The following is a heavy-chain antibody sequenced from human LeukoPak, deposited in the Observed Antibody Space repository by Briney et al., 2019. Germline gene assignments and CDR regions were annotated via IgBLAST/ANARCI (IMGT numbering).Heavy chain of an antibody. D-gene: IGHD2-21*02. J-gene: IGHJ3*02. CDR3: ARRYCGGDCYYDAFDI. CDR1: GYTFTGYY. CDR2: IIPNSGGT. V-gene: IGHV1-2*04. Sequence: GASVKVSCKASGYTFTGYYMHWVRQAPGQGLEWMGWIIPNSGGTNYAQKFQGWVTMTRDTSISTAYMELSRLRSDDTAVYYCARRYCGGDCYYDAFDIWGQGTMVTVSS.